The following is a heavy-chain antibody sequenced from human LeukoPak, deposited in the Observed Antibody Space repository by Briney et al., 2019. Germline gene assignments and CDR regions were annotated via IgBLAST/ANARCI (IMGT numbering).Heavy chain of an antibody. CDR3: ARGRGLDS. D-gene: IGHD3-16*01. CDR1: GFTFNNFL. V-gene: IGHV3-7*01. J-gene: IGHJ4*02. Sequence: PGGSLRLSCAASGFTFNNFLMSWVRQAPGKGLEWVANINQDGSEKYYVDSVKGRFTISRDNAINSLFLEMNILRVEDTAVYYCARGRGLDSWGQGALVTVSS. CDR2: INQDGSEK.